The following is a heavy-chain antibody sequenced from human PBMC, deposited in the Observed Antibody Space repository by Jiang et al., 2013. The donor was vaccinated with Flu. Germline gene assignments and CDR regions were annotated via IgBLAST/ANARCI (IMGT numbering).Heavy chain of an antibody. CDR3: ARATGTGSYLDY. V-gene: IGHV1-69*01. Sequence: PGSSVKVSCKASGGTFGSYAFNWVRQAPGQGLEWMGRIVPVFGTTIYAQEFQGRLKISADESTRTTYMELSSLRYEDTAVYYCARATGTGSYLDYWGQGSLITVSS. D-gene: IGHD1-14*01. CDR1: GGTFGSYA. J-gene: IGHJ4*02. CDR2: IVPVFGTT.